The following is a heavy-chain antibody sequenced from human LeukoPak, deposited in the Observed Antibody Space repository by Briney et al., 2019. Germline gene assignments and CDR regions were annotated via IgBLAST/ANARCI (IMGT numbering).Heavy chain of an antibody. J-gene: IGHJ4*02. CDR1: GYTFTGYY. CDR3: ARQPTKYYDFWSGLKQWLVMDFDY. CDR2: INPNSGGT. Sequence: GASVKVSCKASGYTFTGYYMHWVRQAPGQGHEWMGWINPNSGGTTYAQKFQGRVTMTRDTSISTAYMELSRLRSDDTAVYYCARQPTKYYDFWSGLKQWLVMDFDYWGQGTLVTVSS. V-gene: IGHV1-2*02. D-gene: IGHD3-3*01.